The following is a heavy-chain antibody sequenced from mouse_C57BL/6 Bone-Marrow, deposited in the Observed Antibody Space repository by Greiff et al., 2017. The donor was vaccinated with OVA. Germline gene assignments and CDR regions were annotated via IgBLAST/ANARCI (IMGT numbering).Heavy chain of an antibody. V-gene: IGHV2-5*01. CDR3: AKNSLRAYTKGYFDV. Sequence: VMLVESGPGLVQPSQSLSITCTVSGFSLTSYGVHWVRQSPGKGLEWLGVIWRGGSTDYNAAFMSRLSITKDNSKSQVFFKMNSLQADDTAIYYCAKNSLRAYTKGYFDVWGTGTTVTVSS. D-gene: IGHD6-2*01. CDR1: GFSLTSYG. J-gene: IGHJ1*03. CDR2: IWRGGST.